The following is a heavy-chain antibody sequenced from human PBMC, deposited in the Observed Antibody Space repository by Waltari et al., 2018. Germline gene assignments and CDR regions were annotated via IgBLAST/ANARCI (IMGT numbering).Heavy chain of an antibody. D-gene: IGHD6-13*01. Sequence: QLQLQESGPGLLKPSETLSLTCHVSDGSISSASWWSWIRQYPGEGLEWIGEIFPSGSTNYNPSLESRVTISQDYSKNQFSLKLNSVTAADTAVYYCAGGSSMQQLMRYWGQGILVTVSS. CDR3: AGGSSMQQLMRY. CDR2: IFPSGST. V-gene: IGHV4-4*02. J-gene: IGHJ4*02. CDR1: DGSISSASW.